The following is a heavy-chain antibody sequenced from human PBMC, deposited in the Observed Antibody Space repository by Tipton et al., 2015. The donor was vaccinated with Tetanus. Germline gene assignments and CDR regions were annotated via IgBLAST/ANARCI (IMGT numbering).Heavy chain of an antibody. V-gene: IGHV4-34*01. D-gene: IGHD2-21*02. CDR3: AKDTGVTPHYGMDV. CDR1: GGSFSGYY. Sequence: GLVKPSETLSLICGVYGGSFSGYYWSWIRQPPGKGLEWIGEINHSGSTNYNPSLKSRVTISVDKSKNQFSLKLSSVTAADTAVYYCAKDTGVTPHYGMDVWGQGTTVTVSS. J-gene: IGHJ6*02. CDR2: INHSGST.